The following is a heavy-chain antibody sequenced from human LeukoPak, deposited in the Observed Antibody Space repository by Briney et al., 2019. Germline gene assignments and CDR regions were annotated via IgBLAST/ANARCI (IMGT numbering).Heavy chain of an antibody. Sequence: PGGSLRLSCAASGFTFSSYAMSWVRQAPGKGLEWVSAIRGSGGSTYYADSVKGRFTISRDNAKNSLYLQMNSLRAEDTAVYYCARSLGRLQSPVFDYWGQGTLVTVSS. V-gene: IGHV3-23*01. D-gene: IGHD5-24*01. J-gene: IGHJ4*02. CDR1: GFTFSSYA. CDR3: ARSLGRLQSPVFDY. CDR2: IRGSGGST.